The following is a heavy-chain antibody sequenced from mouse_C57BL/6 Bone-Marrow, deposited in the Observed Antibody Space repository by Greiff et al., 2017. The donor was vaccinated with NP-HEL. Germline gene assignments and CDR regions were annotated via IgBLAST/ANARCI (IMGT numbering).Heavy chain of an antibody. D-gene: IGHD2-5*01. J-gene: IGHJ3*01. CDR1: GYTFTSYG. Sequence: QVQLKESGAELARPGASVKLSCKASGYTFTSYGISWVKQRTGQGLAWIGELYPSSGHTYYNEKFKGKAPLTADKSSSTAYMELRSLTSEDSAVYFCARDGAYYSNYGAWFAYWGQGTLVTVSA. CDR3: ARDGAYYSNYGAWFAY. CDR2: LYPSSGHT. V-gene: IGHV1-81*01.